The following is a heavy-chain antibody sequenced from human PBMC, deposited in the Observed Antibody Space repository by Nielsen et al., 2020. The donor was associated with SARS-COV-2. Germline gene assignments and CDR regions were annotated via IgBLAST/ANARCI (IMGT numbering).Heavy chain of an antibody. J-gene: IGHJ4*02. D-gene: IGHD3-10*01. CDR2: IYYSGST. CDR1: GGSVSSGSYY. V-gene: IGHV4-61*01. CDR3: ARGLRSGLRISIVRGVPFDH. Sequence: SETLSLTCTVSGGSVSSGSYYWSWIRQPPGKGLEWIGYIYYSGSTNYNPSLKSRVTISVDTSKNQISLKLSSVTAADTAVYFCARGLRSGLRISIVRGVPFDHWGQGTLVTVSS.